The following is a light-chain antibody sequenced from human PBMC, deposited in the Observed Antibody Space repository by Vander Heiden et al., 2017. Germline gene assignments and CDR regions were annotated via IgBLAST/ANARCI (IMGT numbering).Light chain of an antibody. CDR1: QDISSY. CDR2: AAS. V-gene: IGKV1-9*01. Sequence: DVQLTQSPSFLPASVGDRVTITCRASQDISSYVAWYQQKPGEAPKLLIEAASILQSGVPSRFRGSGSGAEFTLTIDDLQPEDFATYACQQVNSYPFTFGQGTTLEIK. CDR3: QQVNSYPFT. J-gene: IGKJ2*01.